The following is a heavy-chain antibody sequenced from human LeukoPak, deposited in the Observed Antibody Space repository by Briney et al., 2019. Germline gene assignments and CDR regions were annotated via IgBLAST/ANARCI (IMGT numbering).Heavy chain of an antibody. V-gene: IGHV4-34*01. J-gene: IGHJ4*02. D-gene: IGHD2-15*01. CDR2: IYYSGST. Sequence: SETLSLTCAVYGGSFSGYYWSWIRQPPGKGLEWIGSIYYSGSTYYNPSLKSRVTISVDTSKNQFSLKLNSVTATDTAVYYCARHYWPWGQGTLVTVSS. CDR3: ARHYWP. CDR1: GGSFSGYY.